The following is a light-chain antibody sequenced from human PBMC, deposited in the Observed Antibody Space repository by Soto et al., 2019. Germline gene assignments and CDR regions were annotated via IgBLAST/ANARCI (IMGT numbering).Light chain of an antibody. Sequence: EVVLTQSPGTLSLSPGERVTLSCRASQSVSSYLAWYQQKPGQAPRLLIYDASNRATGIPARFSGSGSGTDFTLTISSLEPEDFAVYYCQQRSNWWTFGQGTKVDTK. CDR3: QQRSNWWT. V-gene: IGKV3-11*01. J-gene: IGKJ1*01. CDR1: QSVSSY. CDR2: DAS.